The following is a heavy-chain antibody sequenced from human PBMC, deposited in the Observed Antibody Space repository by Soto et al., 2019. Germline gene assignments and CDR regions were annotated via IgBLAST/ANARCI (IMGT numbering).Heavy chain of an antibody. CDR2: IWYDGSNK. Sequence: GGSLRLSCAASGFTFSSYGMHWVRQAPGKGLEWVAVIWYDGSNKYYADSVKGRFTISRDNSKNTLYLQMNSLGAEDTAVYYCARDIVLVPAGYYYYGMDVWGQGTTVTVSS. V-gene: IGHV3-33*01. CDR1: GFTFSSYG. CDR3: ARDIVLVPAGYYYYGMDV. J-gene: IGHJ6*02. D-gene: IGHD2-2*01.